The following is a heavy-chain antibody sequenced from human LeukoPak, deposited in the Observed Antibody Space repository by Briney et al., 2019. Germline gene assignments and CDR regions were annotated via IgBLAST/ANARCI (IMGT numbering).Heavy chain of an antibody. CDR3: AKDNGACSGAGCYSFGY. D-gene: IGHD2-15*01. V-gene: IGHV3-30*18. CDR2: ISYDGISE. Sequence: GGSLRLSCAASGFTFSSYEMNWVRQAPGKGLEWVALISYDGISEYYADSVRGRFTISGDNSKNTLYLQMNSLRTEDTAVYYCAKDNGACSGAGCYSFGYWGQGTLVTVSS. J-gene: IGHJ4*02. CDR1: GFTFSSYE.